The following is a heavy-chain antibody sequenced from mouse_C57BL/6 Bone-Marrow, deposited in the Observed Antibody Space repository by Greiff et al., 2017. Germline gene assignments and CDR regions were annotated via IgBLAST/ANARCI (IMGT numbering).Heavy chain of an antibody. Sequence: VQLQQSGAELVKPGASVKLSCKASGYTFTSYWMHWVKQRPGQGREWIGMVHPNSGSTNYNEKFKSKATLTVDKSSSTAYMQHSSQTSEVSAVYYCARASSTVVATDWYFDVWGTGTTVTVSS. V-gene: IGHV1-64*01. CDR2: VHPNSGST. CDR3: ARASSTVVATDWYFDV. D-gene: IGHD1-1*01. CDR1: GYTFTSYW. J-gene: IGHJ1*03.